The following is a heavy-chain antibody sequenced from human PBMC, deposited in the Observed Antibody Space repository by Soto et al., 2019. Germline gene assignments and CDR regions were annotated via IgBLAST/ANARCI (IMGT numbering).Heavy chain of an antibody. J-gene: IGHJ3*02. CDR3: ARDTGYDHDAFDI. D-gene: IGHD5-12*01. Sequence: QVQLVQSGAEVKKPGASVKVSCKASGYSFITSYHMHWVRQAPGQGLEWMGIINPTGSMTRYSQKFQARLTMTRDTSTATDYMELSNLTSEDTAVYFCARDTGYDHDAFDIWGQGTRVTVSS. CDR1: GYSFITSYH. CDR2: INPTGSMT. V-gene: IGHV1-46*01.